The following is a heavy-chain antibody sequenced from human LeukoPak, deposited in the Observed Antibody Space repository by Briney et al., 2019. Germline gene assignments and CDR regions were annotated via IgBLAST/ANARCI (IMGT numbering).Heavy chain of an antibody. V-gene: IGHV3-30*19. CDR1: GFTFSSYG. D-gene: IGHD4-17*01. Sequence: PGGSLRLSCVASGFTFSSYGMHWVRQAPGMGLEWVAVISYDGTDKYYADSVKGRFIISRDNPKNTLYLQMNSLRAEDTAVYYCAREWDDYGDFYGLDVWGQGTTVTVSS. J-gene: IGHJ6*02. CDR2: ISYDGTDK. CDR3: AREWDDYGDFYGLDV.